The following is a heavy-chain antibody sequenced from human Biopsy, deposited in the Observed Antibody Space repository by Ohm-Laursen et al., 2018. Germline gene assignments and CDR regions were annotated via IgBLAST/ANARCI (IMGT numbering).Heavy chain of an antibody. CDR1: GYTFPRYG. Sequence: ASVTASCQASGYTFPRYGIGWVRQAPGQGLEWMGWISAYNGNRNYAQKFQGRVTMTTDTSTSTAYMELRSLRSDDTAVYFCAREEDNSGYDCYGMDVWGQGTRVTVSS. CDR3: AREEDNSGYDCYGMDV. J-gene: IGHJ6*02. CDR2: ISAYNGNR. V-gene: IGHV1-18*01. D-gene: IGHD3-22*01.